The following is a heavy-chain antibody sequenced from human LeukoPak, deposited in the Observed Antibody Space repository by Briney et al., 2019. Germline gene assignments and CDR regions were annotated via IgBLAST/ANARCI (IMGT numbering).Heavy chain of an antibody. CDR2: IKQDGSDK. CDR1: GFTFSDYF. D-gene: IGHD4-17*01. J-gene: IGHJ4*02. Sequence: GGSLRLSCAASGFTFSDYFMTWIRQAPGKGLEWVANIKQDGSDKYYVDSVKGRFTISRDNAKISLFLQMNSLRAEDTAVYYCARGYGDSIHFDYWGQGTLVTVSS. CDR3: ARGYGDSIHFDY. V-gene: IGHV3-7*04.